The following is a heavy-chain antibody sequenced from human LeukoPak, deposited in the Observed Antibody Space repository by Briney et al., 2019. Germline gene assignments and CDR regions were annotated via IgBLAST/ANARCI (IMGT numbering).Heavy chain of an antibody. CDR1: GFTFSNYW. J-gene: IGHJ6*04. V-gene: IGHV3-7*01. Sequence: PGGSLRLSCVSSGFTFSNYWMKWVRQAPGKGLEWVASINEDGSGKFSVGSVKDRITISRDNTRNSLDLQINSLTVEDPAIYYCARDDGDVWGTGTTVTVSS. CDR3: ARDDGDV. CDR2: INEDGSGK.